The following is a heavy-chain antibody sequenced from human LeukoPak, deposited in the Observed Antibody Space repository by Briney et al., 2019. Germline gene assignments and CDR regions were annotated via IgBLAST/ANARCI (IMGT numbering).Heavy chain of an antibody. V-gene: IGHV3-23*01. CDR3: AKVGRVAVAGTWFDY. CDR1: GFTFSSYA. J-gene: IGHJ4*02. CDR2: ISGSGGST. D-gene: IGHD6-19*01. Sequence: GESLRLSCAASGFTFSSYAMSWVRQAPGKGLEWVSTISGSGGSTHYADSVKGRFTISRDNSKNTLYLQMNSLRAEDTAVYYCAKVGRVAVAGTWFDYWGQGTLVTVSS.